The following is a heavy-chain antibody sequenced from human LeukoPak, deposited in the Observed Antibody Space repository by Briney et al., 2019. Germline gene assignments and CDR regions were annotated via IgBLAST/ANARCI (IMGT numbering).Heavy chain of an antibody. V-gene: IGHV3-7*01. CDR1: ELTFSGYW. CDR2: IRQDGGQT. CDR3: AGSPNWFDP. Sequence: GGSLRLSCAASELTFSGYWMNWVRQAPGKGLQWVGNIRQDGGQTHYSDSVKGRFTISRDNAKRSLYLQMNSLRPEDTAVYYCAGSPNWFDPWGQGTLVTVSS. J-gene: IGHJ5*02. D-gene: IGHD6-13*01.